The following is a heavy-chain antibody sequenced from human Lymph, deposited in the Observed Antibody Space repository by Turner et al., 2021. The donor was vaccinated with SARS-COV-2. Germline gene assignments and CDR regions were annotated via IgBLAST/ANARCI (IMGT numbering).Heavy chain of an antibody. CDR3: GGMAAPGMGGGVFYYYYGMDV. D-gene: IGHD3-16*01. V-gene: IGHV1-69*10. Sequence: QVQLVQSGAEVKKPGSSVKVSCKASGGTFSSYAISWVRQAPGQGLEWMGGIIPILGIANYAQRFQGRVTITADKSTSTAYLELGRLRLGDEAGDYCGGMAAPGMGGGVFYYYYGMDVWGQGTTVTVSS. CDR1: GGTFSSYA. J-gene: IGHJ6*02. CDR2: IIPILGIA.